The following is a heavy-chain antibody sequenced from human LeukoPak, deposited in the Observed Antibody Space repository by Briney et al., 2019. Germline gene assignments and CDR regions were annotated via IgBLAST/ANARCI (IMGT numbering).Heavy chain of an antibody. V-gene: IGHV3-33*01. CDR3: ARWGRARYCSGGSCYGGIFDY. CDR1: GFTFSRYG. Sequence: GGSLRLSCAASGFTFSRYGMHWVRQAPGKGLEWVAAIWNDGSNKYYADSVKGRFTISRDNSKNTLYLQMNSLRAEDTAAYYCARWGRARYCSGGSCYGGIFDYWGQGTLVTVPS. CDR2: IWNDGSNK. D-gene: IGHD2-15*01. J-gene: IGHJ4*02.